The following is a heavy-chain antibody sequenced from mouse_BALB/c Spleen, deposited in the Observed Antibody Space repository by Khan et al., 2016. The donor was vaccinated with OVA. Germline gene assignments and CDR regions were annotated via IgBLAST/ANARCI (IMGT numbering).Heavy chain of an antibody. CDR1: GYTFTNYG. CDR2: ISTYTGEP. CDR3: TRPPHFSDVLDY. J-gene: IGHJ4*01. V-gene: IGHV9-3-1*01. Sequence: QIQLVQSGPELKKPGETVKISCKASGYTFTNYGMNWVKQAPGKALKWIGWISTYTGEPTYADDFKGRFAFSLETSASTAYLQINNLKTEDTATYYCTRPPHFSDVLDYWGQGTSVTVSS.